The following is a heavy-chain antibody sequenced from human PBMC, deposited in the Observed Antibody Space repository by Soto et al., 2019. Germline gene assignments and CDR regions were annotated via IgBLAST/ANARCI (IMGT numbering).Heavy chain of an antibody. CDR3: TRGISDS. J-gene: IGHJ4*02. CDR1: GDTFSTND. V-gene: IGHV1-8*01. D-gene: IGHD3-3*02. Sequence: QVQLVQSGAEVKKPGDSVKVSCKASGDTFSTNDFNWVRQATGQGLEWMGWMNPASGNTGFAQKFQGRVSLTMDTSTSIAYMELSSLTSEDTAMYYCTRGISDSWGQGTLVTVSS. CDR2: MNPASGNT.